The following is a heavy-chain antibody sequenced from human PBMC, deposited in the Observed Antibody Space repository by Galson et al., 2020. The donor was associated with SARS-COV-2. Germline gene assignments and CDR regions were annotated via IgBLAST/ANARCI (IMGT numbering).Heavy chain of an antibody. V-gene: IGHV3-11*01. Sequence: MTWIRQAPGKGLEWISYIKNRGDTMYYADSVKGRFTISRDNGNNLLYLQMNSLRVEDTAIHYCARESWGSLDPWGQRTLVTVST. CDR3: ARESWGSLDP. D-gene: IGHD3-16*01. J-gene: IGHJ5*02. CDR2: IKNRGDTM.